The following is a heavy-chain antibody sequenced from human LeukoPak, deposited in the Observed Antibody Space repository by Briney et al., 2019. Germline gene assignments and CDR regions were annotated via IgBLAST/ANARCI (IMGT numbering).Heavy chain of an antibody. J-gene: IGHJ4*02. Sequence: ASVKVSCKASGYTFTGYYMHWVRQAPGQGLEWMGWINPNSGGTNYAQKFQGRVTMTRDTSISTAYMELSRLRSDDTAVYYCARVPSPGHYDSSGYYYDYWGQGTLVTVSS. V-gene: IGHV1-2*02. CDR2: INPNSGGT. D-gene: IGHD3-22*01. CDR1: GYTFTGYY. CDR3: ARVPSPGHYDSSGYYYDY.